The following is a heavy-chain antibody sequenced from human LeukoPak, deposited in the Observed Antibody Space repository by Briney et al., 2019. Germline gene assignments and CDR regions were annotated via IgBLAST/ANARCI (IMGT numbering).Heavy chain of an antibody. V-gene: IGHV1-2*04. CDR2: INPNSGGT. Sequence: GSVQVSCKASGYTFTGYYMHWVRPAPGQGLEWMGWINPNSGGTNYAQKFQGWVTMTRGKSISTAYMELSRLRSDDTAVYYCARMFAGGWLFDYWGQGTLVTVSS. D-gene: IGHD6-19*01. CDR3: ARMFAGGWLFDY. J-gene: IGHJ4*02. CDR1: GYTFTGYY.